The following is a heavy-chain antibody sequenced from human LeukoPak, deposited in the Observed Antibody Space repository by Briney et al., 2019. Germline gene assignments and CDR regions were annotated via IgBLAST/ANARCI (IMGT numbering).Heavy chain of an antibody. CDR3: ARDDRTHAFDI. CDR1: EFTFSSYN. V-gene: IGHV3-21*01. D-gene: IGHD3-22*01. CDR2: ISSSGSYI. J-gene: IGHJ3*02. Sequence: GGSLRLSCAASEFTFSSYNMNWVRQAPGKGLEWVASISSSGSYIYYADSVKGRFTISRDNAKNTLYLQMNSLRAEDTAVYYCARDDRTHAFDIWGQGTMVTVSS.